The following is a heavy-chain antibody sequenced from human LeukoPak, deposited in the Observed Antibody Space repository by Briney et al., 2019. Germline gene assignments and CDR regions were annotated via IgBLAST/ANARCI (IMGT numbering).Heavy chain of an antibody. CDR3: ARVGMTTSSN. Sequence: PGGSLRLSCAASGFTFSGFSMNWVRQAPGKGLEWVSSISSSSSYIYYADSVKGRFTISRDNAKNSLYLQMNSLRAEDTAVYYCARVGMTTSSNWGQGTLVTVSS. CDR2: ISSSSSYI. CDR1: GFTFSGFS. D-gene: IGHD4-17*01. J-gene: IGHJ4*02. V-gene: IGHV3-21*01.